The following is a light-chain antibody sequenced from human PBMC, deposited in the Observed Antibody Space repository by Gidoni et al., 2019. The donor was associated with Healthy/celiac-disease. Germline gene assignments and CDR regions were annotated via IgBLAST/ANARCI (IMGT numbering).Light chain of an antibody. Sequence: IVLTQSPGTLSLSPGESATLSCRASQSVSSSYLAWYQQKPGQAPRLLIYGASSRATGIPDRFSGSGSGTDFTLTISRLEPEDFAVYYCQQYGSSRFTFGPGTKVEIK. J-gene: IGKJ3*01. CDR2: GAS. V-gene: IGKV3-20*01. CDR3: QQYGSSRFT. CDR1: QSVSSSY.